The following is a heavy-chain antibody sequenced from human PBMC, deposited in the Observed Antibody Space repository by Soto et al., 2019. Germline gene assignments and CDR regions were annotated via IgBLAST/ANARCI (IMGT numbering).Heavy chain of an antibody. CDR3: ARDLGSDYYDSSGSYFQH. CDR1: GFTFSSYW. V-gene: IGHV3-7*01. CDR2: IKQDGSEK. Sequence: EVQLVESGGGLVQPGGSLRLSCAASGFTFSSYWMSWVRQAPGKGLEWVANIKQDGSEKYYVDSVKGRFTISRDNAKNSLYLQMNSLRAEDTAVYYCARDLGSDYYDSSGSYFQHWGQGTLVTVSS. J-gene: IGHJ1*01. D-gene: IGHD3-22*01.